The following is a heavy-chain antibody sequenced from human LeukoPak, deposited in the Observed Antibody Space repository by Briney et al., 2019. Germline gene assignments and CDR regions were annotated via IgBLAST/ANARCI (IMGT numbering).Heavy chain of an antibody. J-gene: IGHJ6*03. D-gene: IGHD2-15*01. CDR3: AGVLRYCSGGNCYSGGLGYMDV. V-gene: IGHV3-33*08. Sequence: GGSLRLSCAASGFTFSSYAMHWVRQAPGKGLEWVAFIRYDGSNKYYADSVKGRFTISRDNSKNTLYLQMNSLRAEDTAVYYCAGVLRYCSGGNCYSGGLGYMDVWGKGTTVTISS. CDR1: GFTFSSYA. CDR2: IRYDGSNK.